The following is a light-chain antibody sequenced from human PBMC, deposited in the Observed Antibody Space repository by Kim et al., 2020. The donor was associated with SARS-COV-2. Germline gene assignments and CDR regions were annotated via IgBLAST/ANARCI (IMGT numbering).Light chain of an antibody. Sequence: DIQMTQSPSSLSASVGDRITITCQASQDIRKSLNWFQQKPGKAPKLLIHDASELEIGVSSRFSGSGSETYFTFTIDTLRPGDTAMYYCHQYNYHPYTFGGGTKVDIK. CDR3: HQYNYHPYT. CDR1: QDIRKS. V-gene: IGKV1-33*01. J-gene: IGKJ4*01. CDR2: DAS.